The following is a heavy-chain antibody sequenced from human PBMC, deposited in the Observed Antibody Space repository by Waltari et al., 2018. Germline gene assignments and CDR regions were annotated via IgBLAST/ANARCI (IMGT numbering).Heavy chain of an antibody. CDR1: GFTFSSYA. J-gene: IGHJ4*02. CDR2: ISGSGGST. V-gene: IGHV3-23*01. Sequence: EVQLLESGGGLVQPGGSLRLSCAASGFTFSSYAMRWVRQAPGKGLEWVSAISGSGGSTYYADSVKGRFTISRDNSKNTLYLQMNSLRAEDTAVYYCAKDQPGSSIAARHFDYWGQGTLVTVSS. D-gene: IGHD6-6*01. CDR3: AKDQPGSSIAARHFDY.